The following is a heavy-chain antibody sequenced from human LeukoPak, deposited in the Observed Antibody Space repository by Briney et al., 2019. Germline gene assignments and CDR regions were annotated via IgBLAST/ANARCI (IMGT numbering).Heavy chain of an antibody. J-gene: IGHJ4*02. V-gene: IGHV4-39*07. CDR1: GDSIRSSDYY. CDR3: ARDAADGDYFDY. Sequence: SETLSLTCTVSGDSIRSSDYYWGCIRQSPGKGLEWIGTISDGGSTYYNPSLKSRIIISVDTSKNQFSLKLSSVAAADTAVYYCARDAADGDYFDYWGQGTLVTVSS. D-gene: IGHD3-16*01. CDR2: ISDGGST.